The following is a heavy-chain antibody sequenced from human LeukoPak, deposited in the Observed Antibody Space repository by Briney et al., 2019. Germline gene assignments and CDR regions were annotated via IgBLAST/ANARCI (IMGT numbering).Heavy chain of an antibody. Sequence: GGSLRLSCAASGFTFSSAYMTWVRQAPGKGLEWVSSISRSGSTKYYADSVKGRFTISRDNAKNSLFLQMNSLRAEDTAVYYCARVLRYCSGGNCYSGGLGYMDVWGKGTTVTISS. CDR3: ARVLRYCSGGNCYSGGLGYMDV. CDR1: GFTFSSAY. J-gene: IGHJ6*03. V-gene: IGHV3-11*01. D-gene: IGHD2-15*01. CDR2: ISRSGSTK.